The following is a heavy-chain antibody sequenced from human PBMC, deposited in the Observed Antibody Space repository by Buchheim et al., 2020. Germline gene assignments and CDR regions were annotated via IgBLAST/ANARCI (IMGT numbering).Heavy chain of an antibody. D-gene: IGHD2-2*03. Sequence: QVHLVQSGAEVRKPGASVKVSCEASGYTFSNYAMHWVRQAPGQGLEWMGWINAGNGNTKCSQKFQGRVTLTRDTSASTAYMELSSLRSEDTAVYYCARFGHCSSTSCSAPEFNYYSGMDVWGQGTT. CDR3: ARFGHCSSTSCSAPEFNYYSGMDV. CDR2: INAGNGNT. CDR1: GYTFSNYA. J-gene: IGHJ6*02. V-gene: IGHV1-3*01.